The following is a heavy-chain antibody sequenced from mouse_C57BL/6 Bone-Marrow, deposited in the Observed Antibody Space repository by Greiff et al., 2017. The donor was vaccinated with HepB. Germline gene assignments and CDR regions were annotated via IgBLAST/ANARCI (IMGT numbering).Heavy chain of an antibody. J-gene: IGHJ4*01. Sequence: VQLQQSGPELVKPGASVKISCKASGYAFSSSWMNWVKQRPGKGLEWIGRIYPGDGDTNYNGKFKGKATLTADKSSSTAYMQLSSLTSEDSAVYFCARPNTTGDAMDYWGQGTSVTVSS. CDR3: ARPNTTGDAMDY. CDR2: IYPGDGDT. V-gene: IGHV1-82*01. D-gene: IGHD1-1*01. CDR1: GYAFSSSW.